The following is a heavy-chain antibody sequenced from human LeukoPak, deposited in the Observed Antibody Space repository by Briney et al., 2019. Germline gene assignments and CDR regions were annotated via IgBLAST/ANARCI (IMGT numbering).Heavy chain of an antibody. V-gene: IGHV3-48*01. CDR1: GCSFNIYS. CDR2: TGSIGSTI. Sequence: GGSLRLSCSASGCSFNIYSMSWVRESPGKGVEWIAYTGSIGSTIHYADSVKGRFTISRDNAKKSLFLQMDTLRGDDTAVYYCARVGGRGIDYWGQGSLVLVSS. J-gene: IGHJ4*02. CDR3: ARVGGRGIDY.